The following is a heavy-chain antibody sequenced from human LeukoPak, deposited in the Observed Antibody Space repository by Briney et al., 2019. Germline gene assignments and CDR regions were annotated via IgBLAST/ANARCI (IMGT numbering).Heavy chain of an antibody. CDR1: GFTFSSCG. CDR3: ATETIGRHYDY. D-gene: IGHD1-14*01. CDR2: LGPTGTDR. V-gene: IGHV3-21*01. J-gene: IGHJ4*02. Sequence: PGGSLRLSCAASGFTFSSCGCNWIGHAPGKGLKWVSSLGPTGTDRYYADSGRGRFTISRDNAKNSMYLQMDSLRDEDTAVYYCATETIGRHYDYWGQGTLLTVSS.